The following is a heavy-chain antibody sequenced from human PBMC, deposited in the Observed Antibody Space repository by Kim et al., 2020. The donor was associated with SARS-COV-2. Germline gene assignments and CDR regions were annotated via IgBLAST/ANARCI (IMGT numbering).Heavy chain of an antibody. CDR1: GGSITNYY. CDR3: ARESYSSGCFDT. D-gene: IGHD6-19*01. J-gene: IGHJ5*02. Sequence: SETLSLTCPVSGGSITNYYGNWIRQPPGKGLEWIGQIHYTGSTNYNPSLKSRVTISVDTSKNQFSLKLSSVTAADTAVDYCARESYSSGCFDTWGQGTLVTVSP. V-gene: IGHV4-59*13. CDR2: IHYTGST.